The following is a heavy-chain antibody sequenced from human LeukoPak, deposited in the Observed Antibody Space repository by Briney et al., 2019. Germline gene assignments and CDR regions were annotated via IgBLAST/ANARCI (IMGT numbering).Heavy chain of an antibody. J-gene: IGHJ5*02. V-gene: IGHV1-69*04. D-gene: IGHD2-15*01. CDR1: GGTFSSYA. Sequence: SVKVSCKASGGTFSSYAISWVRQAPGQGLEWMGSIIPILGIANYAQKFQGRVTITADKSTSTAYMELSSLRSEDTAVYYCARGYCSGGSCYHNWFDPWGQGTLVTVSS. CDR3: ARGYCSGGSCYHNWFDP. CDR2: IIPILGIA.